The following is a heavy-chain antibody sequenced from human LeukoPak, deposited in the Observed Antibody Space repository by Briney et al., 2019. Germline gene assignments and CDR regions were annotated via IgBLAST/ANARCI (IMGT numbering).Heavy chain of an antibody. Sequence: PGGSLRLSCAASGFTFRAHAMHWVRQAPGKGLEWVVVISNDGSNIYYADSVKGRFTISRDNSNNTLFVQMNSLRTEDTAIYYCVRVDRRGVPPATRAAFDVWGQGTMVTVSS. CDR2: ISNDGSNI. CDR3: VRVDRRGVPPATRAAFDV. J-gene: IGHJ3*01. CDR1: GFTFRAHA. V-gene: IGHV3-30*04.